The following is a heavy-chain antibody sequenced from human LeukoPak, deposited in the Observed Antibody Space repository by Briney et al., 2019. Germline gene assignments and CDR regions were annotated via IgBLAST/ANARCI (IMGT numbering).Heavy chain of an antibody. CDR2: IYHSGST. V-gene: IGHV4-38-2*02. CDR3: ARDTPPYSSSSGIDY. CDR1: GYSISSGYY. J-gene: IGHJ4*02. D-gene: IGHD6-6*01. Sequence: SETLSLTCTVSGYSISSGYYWGWIRQPPGKGLEWIGSIYHSGSTYYNPSLKSRVTISVDTSKNQFSLKLSSVTAADTAVYYCARDTPPYSSSSGIDYWGQGTLVTVSS.